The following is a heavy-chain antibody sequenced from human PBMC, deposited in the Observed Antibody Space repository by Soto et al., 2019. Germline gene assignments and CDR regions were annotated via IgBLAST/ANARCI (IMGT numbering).Heavy chain of an antibody. CDR1: GFTFSSYG. J-gene: IGHJ4*02. V-gene: IGHV3-30*18. D-gene: IGHD3-10*01. CDR3: AKGRLWMVRGVNNDY. Sequence: GGSLRLSCAASGFTFSSYGMHWVRQAPGKGLEWVAVISYDGSNKYYADSVKGRFTISRDNSKNTLYLQMNSLRAEDTAVYYCAKGRLWMVRGVNNDYWGQGTLVTVSS. CDR2: ISYDGSNK.